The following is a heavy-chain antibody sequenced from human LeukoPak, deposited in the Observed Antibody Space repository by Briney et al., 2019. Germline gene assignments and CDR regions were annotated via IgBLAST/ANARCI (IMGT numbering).Heavy chain of an antibody. J-gene: IGHJ4*02. CDR2: ISGSGGNT. V-gene: IGHV3-23*01. D-gene: IGHD4-17*01. Sequence: GGSLRLSCAASGFSFSSYAMSWVRQAPGKGLEWVSIISGSGGNTYYADSVKGRFTISRDNSKNTLFLQMNSPRGEDTAVYYCAKDLPPPSYGALDFWGQGTLVTVSS. CDR3: AKDLPPPSYGALDF. CDR1: GFSFSSYA.